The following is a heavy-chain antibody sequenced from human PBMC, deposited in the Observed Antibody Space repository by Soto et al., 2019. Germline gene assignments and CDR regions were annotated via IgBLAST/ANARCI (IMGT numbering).Heavy chain of an antibody. J-gene: IGHJ6*02. Sequence: ASVKVSYKASGYTVTSYAMHWVRQAPGQGLEWMGGIIPIFGTANYAQKFQGRVTITADESTSTAYMELSSLRSEDTAVYYCATLYDILTGGYYYYYGMDVWGQGTTVTVSS. CDR2: IIPIFGTA. D-gene: IGHD3-9*01. CDR3: ATLYDILTGGYYYYYGMDV. V-gene: IGHV1-69*13. CDR1: GYTVTSYA.